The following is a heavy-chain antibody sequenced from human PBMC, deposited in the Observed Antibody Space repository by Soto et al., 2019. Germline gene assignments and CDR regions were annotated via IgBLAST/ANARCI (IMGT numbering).Heavy chain of an antibody. CDR1: GFTFRSYV. CDR2: TSYDGSDK. J-gene: IGHJ1*01. V-gene: IGHV3-30*19. Sequence: QVQLVASGGGVVQPGTSLRVSCVGSGFTFRSYVIHWVRQAPGKGLEWVALTSYDGSDKYYDDSVRGRFTISRDNSRNTVDLQMDSLRLEDTALYYCARWGTTGGLDVWGQGTLVSVSS. CDR3: ARWGTTGGLDV. D-gene: IGHD3-16*01.